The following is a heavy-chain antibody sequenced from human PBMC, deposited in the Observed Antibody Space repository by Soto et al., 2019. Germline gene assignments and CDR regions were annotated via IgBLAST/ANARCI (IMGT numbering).Heavy chain of an antibody. V-gene: IGHV1-18*01. CDR2: ISAYNGNT. CDR1: GYTFTSYG. D-gene: IGHD3-3*01. CDR3: ARDYDFWSGSRPNWFDP. J-gene: IGHJ5*02. Sequence: ASVKVSCKASGYTFTSYGISWVRQAPGQGLEWMGWISAYNGNTNYAQKLQGGVTMTTDTSTSTAYMELRSLRSDDTAVYYCARDYDFWSGSRPNWFDPWGQGTLVTVSS.